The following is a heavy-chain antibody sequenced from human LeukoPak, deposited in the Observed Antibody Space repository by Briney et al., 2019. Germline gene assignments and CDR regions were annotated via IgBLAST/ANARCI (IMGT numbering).Heavy chain of an antibody. D-gene: IGHD3-22*01. CDR1: GGSISSYY. V-gene: IGHV4-59*01. CDR3: ARGAMARYYHDSRTWFDY. Sequence: SETLSLTCTVSGGSISSYYWSWIRQPPGKGLEWIGYIYYSGSTNYNPSLKSRVTISVDTSKNQFSLKLSSVTAADTAVYYCARGAMARYYHDSRTWFDYWGQGTLVTVSS. J-gene: IGHJ4*02. CDR2: IYYSGST.